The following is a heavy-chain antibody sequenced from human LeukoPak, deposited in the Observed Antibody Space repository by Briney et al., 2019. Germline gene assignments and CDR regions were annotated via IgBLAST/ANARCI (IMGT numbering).Heavy chain of an antibody. CDR3: ARGNFDSSGWYFDY. D-gene: IGHD3-22*01. CDR1: GGTFSNYA. V-gene: IGHV1-69*05. J-gene: IGHJ4*02. Sequence: SVKVSCKASGGTFSNYAITWVRQAPGQGLEWMGRIIPMFGTANYAQKFQGRVTITTDVSTSAAYMELSSLRSEDTAVYYCARGNFDSSGWYFDYWGQGTLVTVSS. CDR2: IIPMFGTA.